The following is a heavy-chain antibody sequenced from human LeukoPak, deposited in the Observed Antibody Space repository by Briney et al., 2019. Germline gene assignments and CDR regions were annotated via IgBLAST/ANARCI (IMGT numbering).Heavy chain of an antibody. D-gene: IGHD3-10*01. J-gene: IGHJ4*02. CDR3: ARDRGQDDPIDI. V-gene: IGHV3-33*01. Sequence: GRSLRLSCAASGFTLRSYGMHWVRQAPGEGLEGVAVIWHDGSVLDYSESVKGRFTFSRDNRKNTLYLQMDSLRVEDTAVYYCARDRGQDDPIDIWGQGTLVTVSS. CDR1: GFTLRSYG. CDR2: IWHDGSVL.